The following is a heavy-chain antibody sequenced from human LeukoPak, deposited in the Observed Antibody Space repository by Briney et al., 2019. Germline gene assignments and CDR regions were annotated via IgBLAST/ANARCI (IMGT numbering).Heavy chain of an antibody. CDR3: ASTLRFLPYRRFDY. J-gene: IGHJ4*02. Sequence: SQTLSPTCTVSGGSISSGSYYWGWIRQPPGKGLEWIGSIYQSGSGSSYYNPSLKSRVTIFGDTSKNQFFLRLSSVTAADTAVYYCASTLRFLPYRRFDYWGQGTLVTVPS. V-gene: IGHV4-39*01. CDR1: GGSISSGSYY. D-gene: IGHD3-3*01. CDR2: IYQSGSGSS.